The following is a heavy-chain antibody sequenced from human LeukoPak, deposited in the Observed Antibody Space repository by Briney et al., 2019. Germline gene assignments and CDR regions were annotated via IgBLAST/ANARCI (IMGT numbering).Heavy chain of an antibody. Sequence: ASVKVSFKASGYTFTIYGISWVRQAPGQGLEWMGWISAYNGNTNYAQKFQGRVTMTTDTSTSTGYMELRSLRSDDTAVYYCAKRGSSSNFDYWGQGTLVTVSS. CDR3: AKRGSSSNFDY. CDR2: ISAYNGNT. J-gene: IGHJ4*02. D-gene: IGHD6-13*01. CDR1: GYTFTIYG. V-gene: IGHV1-18*01.